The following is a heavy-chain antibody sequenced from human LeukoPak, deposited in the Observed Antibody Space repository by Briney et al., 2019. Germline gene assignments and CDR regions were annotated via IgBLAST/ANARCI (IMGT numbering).Heavy chain of an antibody. V-gene: IGHV1-69*02. CDR2: IIPILGIA. CDR3: AKPFIGNYSYGMEV. Sequence: GSSVKVSCKASGGTFSSYTISWVRQAPGQGLEWMGRIIPILGIANYAQKFQGRVTITADKSTSTAYMELSSLRSEDTAVYYCAKPFIGNYSYGMEVWGKGTTVTVS. D-gene: IGHD3-10*01. CDR1: GGTFSSYT. J-gene: IGHJ6*04.